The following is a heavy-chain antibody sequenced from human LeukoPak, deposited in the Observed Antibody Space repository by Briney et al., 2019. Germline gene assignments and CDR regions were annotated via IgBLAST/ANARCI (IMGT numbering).Heavy chain of an antibody. Sequence: GGSLRLSCAASGFTFSSYAMHWVRQAPGKGLEWVAVISYDGSNEYYADSVKGRFTISRDNSKNTLYLQMNSLRAEDTAVYYCARDRGYYDSSGYYYPRYWGQGTLVTVSS. CDR1: GFTFSSYA. CDR3: ARDRGYYDSSGYYYPRY. J-gene: IGHJ4*02. V-gene: IGHV3-30*04. CDR2: ISYDGSNE. D-gene: IGHD3-22*01.